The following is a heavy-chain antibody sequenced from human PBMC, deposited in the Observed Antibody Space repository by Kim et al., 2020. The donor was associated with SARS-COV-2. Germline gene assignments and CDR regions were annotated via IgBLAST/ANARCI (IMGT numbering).Heavy chain of an antibody. Sequence: SETLSLTCAVYGGSFSGYSWAWIRQPPGKGLQWIGEINHSGSTNYNPSLKSRVTISGDTSTNQFSLNLTSVTAADTAVYYCARGRLFRTMIRGPRGFDPWGQGTLVTVSS. V-gene: IGHV4-34*01. CDR3: ARGRLFRTMIRGPRGFDP. CDR2: INHSGST. J-gene: IGHJ5*02. CDR1: GGSFSGYS. D-gene: IGHD3-10*01.